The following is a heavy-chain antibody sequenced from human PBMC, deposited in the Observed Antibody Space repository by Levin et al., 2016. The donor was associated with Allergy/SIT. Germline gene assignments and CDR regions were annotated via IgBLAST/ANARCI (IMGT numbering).Heavy chain of an antibody. J-gene: IGHJ4*02. D-gene: IGHD2-15*01. V-gene: IGHV1-18*01. Sequence: WVRQAPGQGLEWMGWISAYNGNTNHVQKFQGRLTMTTDTSTNTVYMELKSLRSDDTAIYFCARYPMVGQDYWGQGTLVTVSS. CDR3: ARYPMVGQDY. CDR2: ISAYNGNT.